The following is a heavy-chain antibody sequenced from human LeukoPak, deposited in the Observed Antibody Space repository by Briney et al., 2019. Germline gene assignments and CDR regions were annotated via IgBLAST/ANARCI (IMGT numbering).Heavy chain of an antibody. J-gene: IGHJ4*02. CDR1: GFTVSTNY. CDR2: MYTLGNT. V-gene: IGHV3-66*01. CDR3: ARENEYSSSYYFDY. Sequence: AGGSLRLSCAASGFTVSTNYMTWIRQAPGKGLEWVSVMYTLGNTNYADSVRGRFTISRDNSKNTLYLQMNSLRAEDTAVYYCARENEYSSSYYFDYWGQGTLVTVSS. D-gene: IGHD6-6*01.